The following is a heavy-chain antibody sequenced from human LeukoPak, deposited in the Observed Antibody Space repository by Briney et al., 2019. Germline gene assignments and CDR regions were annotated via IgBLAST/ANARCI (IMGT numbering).Heavy chain of an antibody. CDR2: INPNSGGT. D-gene: IGHD3-10*01. J-gene: IGHJ4*02. CDR3: ARDGEWFGELSRDFDY. V-gene: IGHV1-2*02. CDR1: GYTFTGYY. Sequence: ASVKVSCKASGYTFTGYYMHWVRQAPGQGLEWMGWINPNSGGTNYAQKFQGRVTMTRDTSISTAYMELRSLRSDDTAVYYCARDGEWFGELSRDFDYWGQGTLVTVSS.